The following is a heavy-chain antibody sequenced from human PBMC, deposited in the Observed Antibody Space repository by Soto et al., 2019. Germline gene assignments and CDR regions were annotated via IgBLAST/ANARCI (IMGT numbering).Heavy chain of an antibody. Sequence: SETVSLTCTVSGGSVSRGSYYWSWIRQPPGKGLEWIGYIYYSGSTNYNPSLKSRVTISVDTSKNQFSLKLTSVTAADTAVYFCAGDRYGTLFDYWGQGALVTVSS. V-gene: IGHV4-61*01. CDR2: IYYSGST. CDR3: AGDRYGTLFDY. CDR1: GGSVSRGSYY. D-gene: IGHD5-18*01. J-gene: IGHJ4*02.